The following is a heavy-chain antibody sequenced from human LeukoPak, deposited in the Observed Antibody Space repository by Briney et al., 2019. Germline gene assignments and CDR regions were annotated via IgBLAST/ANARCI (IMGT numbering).Heavy chain of an antibody. Sequence: SETLSLTCTVCGGSISSYYWSWIRQPAGKGLEWIGRIYTRGSTNYNPSLKSRVTMSVDTSKNQFSLKLSSVTAADTAVYYCARDPRSGKYAAWFDPWGQGTLVTVSS. J-gene: IGHJ5*02. CDR2: IYTRGST. D-gene: IGHD5-12*01. V-gene: IGHV4-4*07. CDR1: GGSISSYY. CDR3: ARDPRSGKYAAWFDP.